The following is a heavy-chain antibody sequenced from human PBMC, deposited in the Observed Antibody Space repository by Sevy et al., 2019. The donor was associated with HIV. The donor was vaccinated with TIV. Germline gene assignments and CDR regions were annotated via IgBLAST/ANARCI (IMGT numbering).Heavy chain of an antibody. CDR3: ARESGSDWYLDY. Sequence: GGSLRLSCAASGFTFSSYGMHWVRQAPGKGLEWVAFIRYDGSNKYYADSVKGRFTISRDNSKNTLYLEMNSLRAEDTAVYYCARESGSDWYLDYWGQGTLVTVSS. J-gene: IGHJ4*02. D-gene: IGHD2-21*02. V-gene: IGHV3-30*02. CDR2: IRYDGSNK. CDR1: GFTFSSYG.